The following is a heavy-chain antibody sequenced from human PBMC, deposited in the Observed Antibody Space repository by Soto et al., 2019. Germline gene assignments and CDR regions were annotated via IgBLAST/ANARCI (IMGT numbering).Heavy chain of an antibody. CDR3: AKAVGEAAAGLYFDY. CDR2: ISWNSGSI. J-gene: IGHJ4*02. Sequence: EVQLVESGGGLVQPGRSLRLSCAASGFTFDDYAMHWVRQAPGKGLEWVSGISWNSGSIGYADSVKGRFTISRDNAKNSLYLQMNSLRAEYTALYYCAKAVGEAAAGLYFDYWGQGTLVTVSS. V-gene: IGHV3-9*01. CDR1: GFTFDDYA. D-gene: IGHD6-13*01.